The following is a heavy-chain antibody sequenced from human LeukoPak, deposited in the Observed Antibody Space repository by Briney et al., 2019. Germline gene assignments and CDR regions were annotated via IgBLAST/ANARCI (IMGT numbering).Heavy chain of an antibody. V-gene: IGHV4-39*01. J-gene: IGHJ4*02. Sequence: SETLSLTCTVSGGSISSGGYYWGWIRQPPGKGLEWLGNIFYSGSTHYNPSLKSRVTISVDTSKNQFSLKLNSVTAADTAVYHCAGLVVGTATIDYWGQGTLVTVSS. CDR1: GGSISSGGYY. D-gene: IGHD2-21*02. CDR3: AGLVVGTATIDY. CDR2: IFYSGST.